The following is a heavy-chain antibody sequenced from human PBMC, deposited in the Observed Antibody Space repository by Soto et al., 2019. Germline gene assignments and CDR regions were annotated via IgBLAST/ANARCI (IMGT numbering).Heavy chain of an antibody. CDR1: GFTFGDYA. J-gene: IGHJ4*02. V-gene: IGHV3-49*03. CDR2: IRGKTYGGTT. CDR3: TTYSGRPSY. D-gene: IGHD5-18*01. Sequence: GGSLRLSCTASGFTFGDYAMSWFRQAPGKGLEWVGFIRGKTYGGTTEYAASVKGRFTISRDDSKSIAYLQMNSLQTEDTAVYYCTTYSGRPSYWGQGTLVTVSS.